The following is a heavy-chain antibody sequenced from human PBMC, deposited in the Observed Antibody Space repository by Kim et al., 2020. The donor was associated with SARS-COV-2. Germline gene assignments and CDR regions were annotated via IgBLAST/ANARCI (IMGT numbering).Heavy chain of an antibody. CDR3: ARVGYEDYGDYIFDY. D-gene: IGHD4-17*01. V-gene: IGHV1-3*01. J-gene: IGHJ4*02. Sequence: SQKFQGRFTVTRDTSASTAYLELSSLRSEDTAVYYCARVGYEDYGDYIFDYWGQGTLVTVSS.